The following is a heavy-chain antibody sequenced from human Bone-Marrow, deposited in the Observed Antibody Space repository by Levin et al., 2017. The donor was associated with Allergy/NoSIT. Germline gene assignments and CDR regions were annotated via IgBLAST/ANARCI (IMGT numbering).Heavy chain of an antibody. V-gene: IGHV3-9*01. J-gene: IGHJ4*02. CDR2: ISWNSGSV. Sequence: GGSLRLSCAASGFTFDDYVMHWVRQAPGKGLEWVSGISWNSGSVGYADSVKGRFTISRDNAKNSLYLQMDSLRAEDTALYYCAKATAYSSGCSLRYFDHWGQRALVTVSS. CDR1: GFTFDDYV. CDR3: AKATAYSSGCSLRYFDH. D-gene: IGHD6-19*01.